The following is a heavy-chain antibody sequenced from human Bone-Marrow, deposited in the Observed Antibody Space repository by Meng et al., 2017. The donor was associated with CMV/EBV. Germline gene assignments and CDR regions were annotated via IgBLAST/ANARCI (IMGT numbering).Heavy chain of an antibody. J-gene: IGHJ6*02. Sequence: GGSLRLSCAASGLTLSYRWMHWVRQAPGKGLVWVSRINTDGRSTTYADSVKGRFTISRDNAKSTLYLQMNSLRADDTAVYYCARGEAVTPGGTYYYGLDVWGQGNTITVSS. V-gene: IGHV3-74*01. CDR2: INTDGRST. CDR3: ARGEAVTPGGTYYYGLDV. D-gene: IGHD4-17*01. CDR1: GLTLSYRW.